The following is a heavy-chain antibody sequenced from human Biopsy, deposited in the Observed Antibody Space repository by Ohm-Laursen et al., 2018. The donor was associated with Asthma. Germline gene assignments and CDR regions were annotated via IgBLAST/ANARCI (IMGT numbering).Heavy chain of an antibody. D-gene: IGHD6-13*01. J-gene: IGHJ4*02. V-gene: IGHV3-33*01. CDR1: GFTFSSYG. Sequence: SLRLSCSASGFTFSSYGMHWVRQAPGKGLEWVAVIWYDGSNKYYADSVKGRFTISRDNSKNTVSLEMNSLRRDDTAVYFCARATVAAAGNDWGQGTLVTVSS. CDR3: ARATVAAAGND. CDR2: IWYDGSNK.